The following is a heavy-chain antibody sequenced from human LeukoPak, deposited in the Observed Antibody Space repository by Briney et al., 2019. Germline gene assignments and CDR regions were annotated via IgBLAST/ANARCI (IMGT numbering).Heavy chain of an antibody. V-gene: IGHV3-23*01. J-gene: IGHJ3*02. D-gene: IGHD3-22*01. CDR3: ALPPDYYDSSGYYREVDDAFDI. Sequence: GGSLRLSCAASGFTFSSYAMSWVRQAPGKGLEWVSAISGSGGSTYYADSVKGQFTISRDNSKNTLYLQMNSLRAEDTAVYYCALPPDYYDSSGYYREVDDAFDIWGQGTMVTVSS. CDR2: ISGSGGST. CDR1: GFTFSSYA.